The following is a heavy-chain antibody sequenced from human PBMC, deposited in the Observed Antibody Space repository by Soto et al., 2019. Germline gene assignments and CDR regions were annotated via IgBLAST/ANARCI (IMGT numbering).Heavy chain of an antibody. V-gene: IGHV1-3*01. J-gene: IGHJ6*02. Sequence: ASVKVSCKASGYTFTSYAMHWVRQAPGQRLEWMGWINAGNGNTKYSQKFQGRVTITRDTSASTPYMELSSLRSEDTAVYYCARGITIFGVVSYYYYYYGMDVSGQGTTVTVSS. CDR3: ARGITIFGVVSYYYYYYGMDV. CDR2: INAGNGNT. CDR1: GYTFTSYA. D-gene: IGHD3-3*01.